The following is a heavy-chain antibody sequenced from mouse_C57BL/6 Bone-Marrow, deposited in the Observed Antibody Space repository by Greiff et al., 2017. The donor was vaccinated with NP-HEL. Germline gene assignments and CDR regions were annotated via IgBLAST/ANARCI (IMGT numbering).Heavy chain of an antibody. CDR3: ARREGSSPAWFAY. Sequence: EVQLQQSGPELVKPGASVKISCKASGYSFTDYNMNWVKQSNGKSLEWIGDINPNNGGTSYNQKFKGKATLTVDKSSSTAYMELRSLTSEDSAVYYCARREGSSPAWFAYWGQGTLVTVSA. J-gene: IGHJ3*01. D-gene: IGHD1-1*01. V-gene: IGHV1-18*01. CDR2: INPNNGGT. CDR1: GYSFTDYN.